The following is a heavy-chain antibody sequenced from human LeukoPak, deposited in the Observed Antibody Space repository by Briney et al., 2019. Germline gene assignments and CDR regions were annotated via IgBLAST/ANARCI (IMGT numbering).Heavy chain of an antibody. CDR2: INHSGST. J-gene: IGHJ6*02. CDR1: GGSFSGYY. CDR3: ARGRSPTHYYYYYGMDV. V-gene: IGHV4-34*01. Sequence: SETLSLTCAVYGGSFSGYYWSWIRQPPGKGLEWIGEINHSGSTNYNPSLKSRVTISVGTSKNQFSLKLSSVTAADTAVYYCARGRSPTHYYYYYGMDVWGQGTTVTVSS.